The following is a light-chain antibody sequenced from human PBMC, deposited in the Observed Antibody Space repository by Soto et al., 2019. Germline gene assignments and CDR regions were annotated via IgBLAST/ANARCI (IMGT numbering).Light chain of an antibody. CDR1: QSFTSSF. CDR3: QQYGGSPRT. V-gene: IGKV3-20*01. J-gene: IGKJ1*01. Sequence: EVLLTQSRGTLSLSPGDKATLSFRASQSFTSSFLAWYQQKPGQAPRLLIYGTSSRATGITDRFSGSGSGTDFTLTISRLEPEDFAVYYCQQYGGSPRTFGQGTKVDI. CDR2: GTS.